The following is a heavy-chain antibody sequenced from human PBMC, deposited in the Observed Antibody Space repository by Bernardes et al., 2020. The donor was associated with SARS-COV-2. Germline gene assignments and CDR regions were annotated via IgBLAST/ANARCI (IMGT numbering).Heavy chain of an antibody. CDR2: IKYSGST. J-gene: IGHJ4*02. Sequence: SESLSLTCAVYGGSFSGYYWSWIRQPPGKGLEWIGEIKYSGSTNYNPSLKSRVTISVDTSKNQFSLELSSVTAADTAVYYCARAKWLRYPRPPIYDYWGKRTLVTVSS. V-gene: IGHV4-34*01. D-gene: IGHD5-12*01. CDR3: ARAKWLRYPRPPIYDY. CDR1: GGSFSGYY.